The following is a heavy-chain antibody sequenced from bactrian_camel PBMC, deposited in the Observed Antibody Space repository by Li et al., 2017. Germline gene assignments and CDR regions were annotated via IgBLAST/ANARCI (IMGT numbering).Heavy chain of an antibody. J-gene: IGHJ4*01. D-gene: IGHD3*01. CDR2: IDTDGST. V-gene: IGHV3S9*01. CDR1: GYTYNRYC. Sequence: HVQLVESGGGSVKAGGSLTLTCVASGYTYNRYCMGWFRLAPGKEREGVAIIDTDGSTFYADSVAGRFTISRDNAKNTVYLQMNSLKPEDTAMYYCAAAGRDCYSGPLVTSKYHTWGQGTQVTVS. CDR3: AAAGRDCYSGPLVTSKYHT.